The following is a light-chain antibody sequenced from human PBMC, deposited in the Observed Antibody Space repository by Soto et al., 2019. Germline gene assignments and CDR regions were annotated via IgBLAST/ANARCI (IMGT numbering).Light chain of an antibody. CDR2: DAS. CDR3: QQYNSYSRWT. V-gene: IGKV1-5*01. J-gene: IGKJ1*01. Sequence: DIQMTQSPSTLSASVGDRVTITCRASQSISSWLAWYQQKPGKAPKLLIYDASSLESGVPSRFSGSGSGTEFTLTNSSLQPDDFATYYCQQYNSYSRWTFGQGTKVDIK. CDR1: QSISSW.